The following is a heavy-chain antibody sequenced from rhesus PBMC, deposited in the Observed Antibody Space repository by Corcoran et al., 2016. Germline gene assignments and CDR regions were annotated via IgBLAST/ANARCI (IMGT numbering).Heavy chain of an antibody. CDR3: ARDWRVYNSLDV. D-gene: IGHD6-13*01. Sequence: QLQLQESGPGLVKPSETLSLTCAVSGGSISSNYCSWFSQAPGKGLEGIGRIYGSGGSTDYNPALKSRVTISTDTSKNQFSLKLSSVTAADTAVYYCARDWRVYNSLDVWGRGVLVTVSS. CDR2: IYGSGGST. V-gene: IGHV4-160*01. CDR1: GGSISSNY. J-gene: IGHJ5-2*02.